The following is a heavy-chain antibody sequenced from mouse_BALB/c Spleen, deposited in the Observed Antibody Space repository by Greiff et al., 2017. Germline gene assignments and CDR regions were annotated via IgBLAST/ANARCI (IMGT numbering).Heavy chain of an antibody. CDR2: ISYDGSN. CDR3: ARDGDGYYDAMDY. V-gene: IGHV3-6*02. Sequence: EVKVEESGPGLVKPSQSLSLTCSVTGYSITSGYYWNWIRQFPGNKLEWMGYISYDGSNNYNPSLKNRISITRDTSKNQFFLKLNSVTTEDTATYYCARDGDGYYDAMDYWGQGTSATVSS. D-gene: IGHD2-3*01. J-gene: IGHJ4*01. CDR1: GYSITSGYY.